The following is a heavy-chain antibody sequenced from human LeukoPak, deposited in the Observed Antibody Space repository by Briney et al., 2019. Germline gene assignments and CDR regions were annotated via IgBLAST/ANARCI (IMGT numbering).Heavy chain of an antibody. J-gene: IGHJ4*02. V-gene: IGHV3-9*01. CDR2: ISWNSGNI. Sequence: GGSLRLSCVAPGFTFYYYAMDWVRPAPGKGLGWVSGISWNSGNIGYGDSVKGRFTISRDNSNNTLYLQMNSLRAEDTAVYYCARGRPQYYFDYWGQGTLVTVSS. CDR1: GFTFYYYA. CDR3: ARGRPQYYFDY.